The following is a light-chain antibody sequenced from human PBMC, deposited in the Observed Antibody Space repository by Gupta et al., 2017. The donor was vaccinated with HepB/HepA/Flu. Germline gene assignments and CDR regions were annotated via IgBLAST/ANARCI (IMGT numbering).Light chain of an antibody. Sequence: EIVLTTPPAPPSLSLGERATLSLRASQSVSSYSAWYQQKPGQTPRLLNYDASNRATGIPARFSGCGSGTDFTLTISSLEPEDFAVYYCQQRSNWPWTFGQGTKVEIK. CDR2: DAS. J-gene: IGKJ1*01. V-gene: IGKV3-11*01. CDR3: QQRSNWPWT. CDR1: QSVSSY.